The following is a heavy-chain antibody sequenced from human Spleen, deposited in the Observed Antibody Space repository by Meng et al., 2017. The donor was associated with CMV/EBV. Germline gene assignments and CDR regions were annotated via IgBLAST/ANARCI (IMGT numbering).Heavy chain of an antibody. V-gene: IGHV3-21*01. CDR3: ARGGASKPDV. J-gene: IGHJ6*02. Sequence: GGSLRLSCAASGFTFSTYIMNWVRQAPGRGLEWVSSISTSGVYIYYADSVKGRFTISRDNARNSLFLQMNSLRAEDTAVYYCARGGASKPDVWGQGTTVTVSS. D-gene: IGHD3-16*01. CDR2: ISTSGVYI. CDR1: GFTFSTYI.